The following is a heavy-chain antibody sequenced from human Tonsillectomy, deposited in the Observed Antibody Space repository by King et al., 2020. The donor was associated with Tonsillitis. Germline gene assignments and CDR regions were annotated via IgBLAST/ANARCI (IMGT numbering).Heavy chain of an antibody. V-gene: IGHV1-69*01. CDR1: GGTFSSYA. CDR3: ARVIAAAGTGLYNWFDP. D-gene: IGHD6-13*01. Sequence: QLVQSGAEVKKPGSSVKVSCKASGGTFSSYAISWVRQAPGQGLEWWGGIIPIFSIANDARKVQGRVTITADEYTSTAYMGLSSLRAEDTAVYYCARVIAAAGTGLYNWFDPWGQGTLVIVSS. J-gene: IGHJ5*02. CDR2: IIPIFSIA.